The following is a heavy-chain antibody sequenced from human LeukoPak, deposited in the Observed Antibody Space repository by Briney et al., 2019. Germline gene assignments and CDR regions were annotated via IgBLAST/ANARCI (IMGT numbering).Heavy chain of an antibody. V-gene: IGHV3-30*02. CDR1: GFTFSSYG. J-gene: IGHJ4*02. Sequence: GGSLRLSCAASGFTFSSYGMHWVRQGPGKGLEWVASIHYDGSNKYYADSVKGRLTISRDNSKNTLYLQMNSLRPEDTAVYYCAKVLSKGGGYYLTDYWGQGTLVTVSS. CDR3: AKVLSKGGGYYLTDY. CDR2: IHYDGSNK. D-gene: IGHD3-22*01.